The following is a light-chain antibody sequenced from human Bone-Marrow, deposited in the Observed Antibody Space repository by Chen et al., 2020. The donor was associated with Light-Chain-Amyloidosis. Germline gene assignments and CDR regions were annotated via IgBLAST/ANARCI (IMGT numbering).Light chain of an antibody. CDR3: QSADSSGTYEVI. Sequence: ARITCSGDDLPTRYAYWYQQKPGHAPVLVIHRDTERPSGISERFSGSSSGTTATLTISGVQAEDEADYHCQSADSSGTYEVIFGGGTKLTVL. J-gene: IGLJ2*01. V-gene: IGLV3-25*03. CDR2: RDT. CDR1: DLPTRY.